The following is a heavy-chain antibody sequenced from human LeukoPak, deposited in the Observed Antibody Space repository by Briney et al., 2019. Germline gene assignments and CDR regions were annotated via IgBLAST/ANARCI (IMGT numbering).Heavy chain of an antibody. CDR3: ARDRRGYSGYDLDY. J-gene: IGHJ4*02. CDR2: IYYSGTT. Sequence: KPSETLSLTCRVSGGSIRNYYWSWIRQPPGKGLEWIGYIYYSGTTSYNPSLKSRVTISVDTSKNQFSLKLSSVTAADTAVYYCARDRRGYSGYDLDYWGPGTLVTVSS. CDR1: GGSIRNYY. V-gene: IGHV4-59*01. D-gene: IGHD5-12*01.